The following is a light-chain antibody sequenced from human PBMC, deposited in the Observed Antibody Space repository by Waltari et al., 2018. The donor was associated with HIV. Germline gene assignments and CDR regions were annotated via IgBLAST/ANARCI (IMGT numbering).Light chain of an antibody. J-gene: IGKJ1*01. Sequence: EIVLTQSPGTLSLSPGERATLSCRASQRVSSSYLAWFHQKPGKAPRLLIYGASSRATDIPDRFSGSGSGTNFTLTISRLEPEDFAVYYCQQYGSSRGTFGQGTKVEIK. CDR1: QRVSSSY. CDR3: QQYGSSRGT. V-gene: IGKV3-20*01. CDR2: GAS.